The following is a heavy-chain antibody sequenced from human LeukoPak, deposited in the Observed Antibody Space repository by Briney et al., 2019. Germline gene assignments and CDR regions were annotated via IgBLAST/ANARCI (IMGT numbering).Heavy chain of an antibody. J-gene: IGHJ4*02. V-gene: IGHV4-34*01. CDR1: GGSFSGCY. D-gene: IGHD3-22*01. CDR2: INHSGST. CDR3: AGEGPEYYYDSSSLWDY. Sequence: PPETLSLTCAVYGGSFSGCYWSWIRQPPGKGLEWIGEINHSGSTNYNPSPKSRVTISVDTSKNQFSLKLSSVTAADTAVYYCAGEGPEYYYDSSSLWDYWGQGTLVTVSS.